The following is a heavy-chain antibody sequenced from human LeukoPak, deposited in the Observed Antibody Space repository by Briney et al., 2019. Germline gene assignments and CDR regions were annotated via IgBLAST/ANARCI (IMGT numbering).Heavy chain of an antibody. Sequence: SQTLSLTCTVSGGSISSSSYYWGWLRQPRGKGLEGIGSIYYSGSTNYNPSLKSRVTISVDTSKNQFSLKLSSVTAADTAVYYCARDLGYSYDYYYYMDVWGKGTTVTVSS. J-gene: IGHJ6*03. CDR1: GGSISSSSYY. D-gene: IGHD5-18*01. CDR3: ARDLGYSYDYYYYMDV. CDR2: IYYSGST. V-gene: IGHV4-39*07.